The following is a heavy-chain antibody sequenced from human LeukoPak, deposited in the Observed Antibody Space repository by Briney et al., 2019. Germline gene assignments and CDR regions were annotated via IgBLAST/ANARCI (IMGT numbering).Heavy chain of an antibody. V-gene: IGHV3-33*01. D-gene: IGHD3-10*01. CDR3: TTGRWRGDAFDI. CDR1: GFTFSSYG. J-gene: IGHJ3*02. CDR2: IWYDGSNK. Sequence: GRSLRLSCAASGFTFSSYGMHWVRQAPGKGLEWVAAIWYDGSNKYYADSVKGRFTISRDNSKNTLYLQMNSLKTEDTAVYYCTTGRWRGDAFDIWGQGTMVTVSS.